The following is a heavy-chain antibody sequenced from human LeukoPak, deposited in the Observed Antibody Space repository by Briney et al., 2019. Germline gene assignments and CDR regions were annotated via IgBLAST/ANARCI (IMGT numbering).Heavy chain of an antibody. D-gene: IGHD6-13*01. CDR1: GFTFSGSA. V-gene: IGHV3-73*01. CDR2: IRSKANSYAT. CDR3: TRHQITAAADDY. J-gene: IGHJ4*02. Sequence: PGGSLRLSCAASGFTFSGSAMHWVRQASGKGLEWVGRIRSKANSYATAYAASVKGRFTISRDDSKNTAYLQMNSPKTEDTAVYYCTRHQITAAADDYWGQGTLVTVSS.